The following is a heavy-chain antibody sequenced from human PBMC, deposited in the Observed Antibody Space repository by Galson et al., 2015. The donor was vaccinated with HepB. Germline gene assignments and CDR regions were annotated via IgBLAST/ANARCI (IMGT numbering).Heavy chain of an antibody. V-gene: IGHV3-64D*06. CDR2: ISSSGGST. J-gene: IGHJ3*02. CDR1: GFNFNSYT. D-gene: IGHD1-26*01. CDR3: VKGYSGSHLTAFHI. Sequence: SLRLSCAASGFNFNSYTMHWVRQAPGKGLEYVSAISSSGGSTYYADSVKGRFTISRDNSKNTLFLQVSSLRTEDTAVFYCVKGYSGSHLTAFHIWGQGTMVTVSS.